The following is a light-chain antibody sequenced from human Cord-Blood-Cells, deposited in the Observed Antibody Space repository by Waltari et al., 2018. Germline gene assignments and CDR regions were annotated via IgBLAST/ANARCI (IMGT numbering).Light chain of an antibody. Sequence: SYELTQPPSVSVSPGQTASITCSGCKLGDNYARWYQQKPCQSPVLVIHQDSKRPSGSPERFSGSNSGNTATLTIRGTQAMDEADYYCQAWDSSTVVFGGGTKLTVL. CDR2: QDS. CDR3: QAWDSSTVV. V-gene: IGLV3-1*01. CDR1: KLGDNY. J-gene: IGLJ2*01.